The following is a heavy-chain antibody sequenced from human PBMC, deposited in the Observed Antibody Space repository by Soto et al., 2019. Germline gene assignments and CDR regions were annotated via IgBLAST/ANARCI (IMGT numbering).Heavy chain of an antibody. CDR1: GYIFANYG. D-gene: IGHD3-16*01. Sequence: QVQRVQSGDEVKKPGASVKVSCKASGYIFANYGIAWVRQAPGQGLEWMGWISPYTGNTHSARTVKGRLTMTTDTYTSTAYMDLRSLTSDDTAVYYCVMVDNYVTPTPQDVWGQGTPVTVSS. V-gene: IGHV1-18*01. J-gene: IGHJ6*02. CDR3: VMVDNYVTPTPQDV. CDR2: ISPYTGNT.